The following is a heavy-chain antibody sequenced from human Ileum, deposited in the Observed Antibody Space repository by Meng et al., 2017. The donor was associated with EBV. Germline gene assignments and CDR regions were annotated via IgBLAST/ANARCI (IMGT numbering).Heavy chain of an antibody. CDR3: ARVGQWLPIDY. J-gene: IGHJ4*02. CDR1: GGSVSSGGNY. Sequence: QGQLQESGPGLVKPSETLPLTCSVSGGSVSSGGNYWSWIRQPPGKGLEWIGYIYNSGSTNYNPSLKSRVTISVDTSKNQFSLKLSSVTAADTAVYYCARVGQWLPIDYWGQGTLVTVSS. D-gene: IGHD6-19*01. CDR2: IYNSGST. V-gene: IGHV4-61*08.